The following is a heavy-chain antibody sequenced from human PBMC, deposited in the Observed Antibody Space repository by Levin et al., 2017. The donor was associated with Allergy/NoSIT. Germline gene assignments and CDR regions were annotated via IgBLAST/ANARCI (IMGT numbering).Heavy chain of an antibody. Sequence: SLKISCAASGFTLEDYAMHWVRQAPGKGLEWVSGINWSSDTIGYADSVKGRFIISSDNAKNSLYLQMNSLRAEDTALYYCAKDRTTGYSSSWPYYYYYGLDVWGQGTTVTVSS. V-gene: IGHV3-9*01. CDR2: INWSSDTI. CDR3: AKDRTTGYSSSWPYYYYYGLDV. CDR1: GFTLEDYA. D-gene: IGHD6-13*01. J-gene: IGHJ6*02.